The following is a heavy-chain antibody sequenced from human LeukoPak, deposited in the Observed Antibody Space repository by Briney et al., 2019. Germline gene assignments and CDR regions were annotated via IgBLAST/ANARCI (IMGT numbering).Heavy chain of an antibody. D-gene: IGHD1-14*01. Sequence: GGSLRLSCAASGFTFSNYWMTWVRQAPGKGLEWVANIKQDESEKYYVDSVKGRYTISRDNAKNSLYLQMNSLRAEDTALYYCARDIEATTSRGWFDPWGQGTLVTVSS. CDR1: GFTFSNYW. J-gene: IGHJ5*02. CDR2: IKQDESEK. V-gene: IGHV3-7*01. CDR3: ARDIEATTSRGWFDP.